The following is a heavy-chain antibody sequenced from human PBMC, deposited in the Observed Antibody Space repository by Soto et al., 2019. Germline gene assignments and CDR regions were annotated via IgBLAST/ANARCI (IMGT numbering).Heavy chain of an antibody. J-gene: IGHJ6*02. CDR2: ISAYNGNT. V-gene: IGHV1-18*04. CDR1: GYTFTSYG. D-gene: IGHD5-12*01. Sequence: ASVKVSCKASGYTFTSYGISWVRQAPGQGLEWMGWISAYNGNTNYAQKLQGRVTMTTDTSTSTAYMELRSLRSDDTAVYYCARVWVVADPRESYYYYGMDVWGQGTTVTVSS. CDR3: ARVWVVADPRESYYYYGMDV.